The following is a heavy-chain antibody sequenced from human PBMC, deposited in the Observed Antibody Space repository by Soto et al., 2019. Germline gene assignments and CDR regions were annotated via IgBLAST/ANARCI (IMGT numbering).Heavy chain of an antibody. CDR3: ARSDCGGQCACDY. CDR1: GFTFGTYA. J-gene: IGHJ4*02. V-gene: IGHV3-33*01. Sequence: GGSLRLSCAASGFTFGTYAMHWVRQAPGEGLEWVAGIWYDGRIENYADSVKGRFSISRDNSKSTVSLHMNSLRVEDTAIYYCARSDCGGQCACDYWGQGTLVTVSS. D-gene: IGHD2-21*01. CDR2: IWYDGRIE.